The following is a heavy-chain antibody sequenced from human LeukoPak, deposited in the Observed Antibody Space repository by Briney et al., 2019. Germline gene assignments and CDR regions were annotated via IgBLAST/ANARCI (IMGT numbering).Heavy chain of an antibody. CDR3: ARGLTYYYDSSGQNFDY. CDR1: GGSFSGYY. Sequence: SETLSPTCAVYGGSFSGYYWSWIRQPPGKGLEWIGEINHSGSTNYNPSLKSRVTISVDTSKNQFSLKLSSVTAADTAVYYCARGLTYYYDSSGQNFDYWGQGTLVTVSS. D-gene: IGHD3-22*01. V-gene: IGHV4-34*01. J-gene: IGHJ4*02. CDR2: INHSGST.